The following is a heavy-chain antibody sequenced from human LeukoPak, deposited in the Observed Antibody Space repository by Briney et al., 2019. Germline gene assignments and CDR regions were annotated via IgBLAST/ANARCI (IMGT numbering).Heavy chain of an antibody. CDR2: ISDDSGLT. J-gene: IGHJ4*02. V-gene: IGHV3-23*01. CDR1: GFPLNSSP. Sequence: GGSLRLSCAASGFPLNSSPMSWVRQAPGQGLEWVSAISDDSGLTNYADSVKGRFTISRDNSKNTLFLLMNSLRAEDTAVYYCAKLGQLATEVVYWGQGTLVTVSS. D-gene: IGHD6-13*01. CDR3: AKLGQLATEVVY.